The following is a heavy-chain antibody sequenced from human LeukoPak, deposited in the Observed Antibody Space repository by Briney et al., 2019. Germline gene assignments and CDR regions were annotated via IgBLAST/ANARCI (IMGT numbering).Heavy chain of an antibody. CDR1: GYSFSSCG. CDR3: ARDGDGHNYGLIDF. Sequence: ASVKVSCKTSGYSFSSCGFSWVRQAPGQGLEWMAWISAHNGNRNFAQKFQDRVLLTTDTSTNTAYMELRSLKSDDTAVYYCARDGDGHNYGLIDFWGQGTLVSVSS. J-gene: IGHJ4*02. CDR2: ISAHNGNR. V-gene: IGHV1-18*01. D-gene: IGHD5-24*01.